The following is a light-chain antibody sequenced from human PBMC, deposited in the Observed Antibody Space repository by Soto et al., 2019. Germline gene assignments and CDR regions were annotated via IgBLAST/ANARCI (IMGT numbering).Light chain of an antibody. CDR1: QDITNY. Sequence: DIQLTQSPAFLSASVGDRVTITCRASQDITNYLAWYLQKPGKAPKLLIYGASTLQSGVPSRFSGSGSGTEFTLTVSSLQPEDFATYYCQQYKSYPLTFGGGTKVDIK. CDR3: QQYKSYPLT. J-gene: IGKJ4*01. V-gene: IGKV1-9*01. CDR2: GAS.